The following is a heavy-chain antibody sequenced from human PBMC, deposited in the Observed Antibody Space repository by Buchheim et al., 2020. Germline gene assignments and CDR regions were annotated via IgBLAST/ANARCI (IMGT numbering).Heavy chain of an antibody. CDR1: GFTFSSYA. D-gene: IGHD3-10*01. CDR3: ARELWFRELPNFDY. Sequence: QVQLVESGGGVVQPGRSLRLSCAASGFTFSSYAMHWVRQAPGKGLEWVAVISYDGSNKYYADSVKGRFTISRDNSKNTLYLQMNSLRAEDTAVYYCARELWFRELPNFDYWGQGTL. V-gene: IGHV3-30*04. CDR2: ISYDGSNK. J-gene: IGHJ4*02.